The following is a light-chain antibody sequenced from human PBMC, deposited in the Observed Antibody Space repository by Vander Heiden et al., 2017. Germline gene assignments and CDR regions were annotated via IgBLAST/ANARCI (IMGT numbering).Light chain of an antibody. CDR1: QDISTF. Sequence: ATQSTHALSSLSASVGDRVTITCRASQDISTFLAWYQRKPGKAPKLLIYGASSLDSGVPSRFSGSGSGTDFTLTISSLQPEDFATYYCQQHNIYPLTFGGGTKVEIK. J-gene: IGKJ4*01. V-gene: IGKV1-13*02. CDR3: QQHNIYPLT. CDR2: GAS.